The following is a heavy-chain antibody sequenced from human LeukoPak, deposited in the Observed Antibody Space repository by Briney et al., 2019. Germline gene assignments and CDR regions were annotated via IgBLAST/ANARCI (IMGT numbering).Heavy chain of an antibody. CDR1: GFIFSSYAM. J-gene: IGHJ3*02. CDR3: ARSGSHDAFDI. Sequence: GSLRLSCAASGFIFSSYAMSWVRQPPGKGLEWIGEIYHSGSTNYNPSLKSRVTISVDTSKNQFSLKLSSVTAADTAVYYCARSGSHDAFDIWGQGTMVTVSS. D-gene: IGHD1-26*01. V-gene: IGHV4-4*02. CDR2: IYHSGST.